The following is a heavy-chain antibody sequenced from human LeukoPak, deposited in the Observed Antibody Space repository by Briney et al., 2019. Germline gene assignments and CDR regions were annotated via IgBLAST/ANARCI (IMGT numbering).Heavy chain of an antibody. CDR2: ISDGGAAT. D-gene: IGHD2-2*01. CDR1: GFTFSNYA. CDR3: AKALSVLVPSTSRWFDP. Sequence: PGGSLRLSCAASGFTFSNYAMTWVRQAPGKGLEWVSTISDGGAATYYADSVKGRFTISRDNSKNTLSLQMNSLRAEDTAVYYRAKALSVLVPSTSRWFDPWGQGTLVTVSS. J-gene: IGHJ5*02. V-gene: IGHV3-23*01.